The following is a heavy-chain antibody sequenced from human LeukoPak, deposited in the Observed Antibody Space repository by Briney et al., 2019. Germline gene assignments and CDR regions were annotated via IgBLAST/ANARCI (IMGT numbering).Heavy chain of an antibody. CDR3: ARVGGWMVPTDY. CDR1: GYTFTSYG. CDR2: ISAYNGNT. D-gene: IGHD6-19*01. J-gene: IGHJ4*02. Sequence: ASVKVSCKASGYTFTSYGISWVRQAPGQGLEWMGWISAYNGNTNYAQKLQGRVTMTTDTSTSTAYTELRSLRSDDTAVYYCARVGGWMVPTDYWGQGTLVTVSS. V-gene: IGHV1-18*04.